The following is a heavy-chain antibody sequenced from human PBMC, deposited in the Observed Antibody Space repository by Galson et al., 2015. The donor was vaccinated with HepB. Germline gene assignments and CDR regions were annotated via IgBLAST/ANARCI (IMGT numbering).Heavy chain of an antibody. CDR2: IIPIFGTA. Sequence: SVKVSCKASGGTFSSYAISWVRQAPGQGLEWMGGIIPIFGTANYAQKFQGRVTITSDTSASTAYMELSSLRSEDTALYYCARGGSGSYYSQFDSWGQGTLVTVSS. J-gene: IGHJ4*02. D-gene: IGHD3-10*01. V-gene: IGHV1-69*05. CDR1: GGTFSSYA. CDR3: ARGGSGSYYSQFDS.